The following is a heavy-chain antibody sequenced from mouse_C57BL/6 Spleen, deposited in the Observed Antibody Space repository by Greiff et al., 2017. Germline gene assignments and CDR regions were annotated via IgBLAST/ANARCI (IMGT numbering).Heavy chain of an antibody. CDR1: GYAFSSSW. J-gene: IGHJ4*01. D-gene: IGHD2-2*01. CDR2: IYPGDGDT. Sequence: ESGPELVKPGASVKISCKASGYAFSSSWLNWVKQRPGKGLEWIGRIYPGDGDTNYNGKFKGKATLTADKSSSTAYMQLSSLTSEDSAVYFCARRDYGYGYYAMDYWGQGTSVTVSS. CDR3: ARRDYGYGYYAMDY. V-gene: IGHV1-82*01.